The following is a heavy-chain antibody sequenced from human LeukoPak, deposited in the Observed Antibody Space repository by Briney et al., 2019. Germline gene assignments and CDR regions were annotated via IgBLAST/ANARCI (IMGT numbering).Heavy chain of an antibody. CDR3: AKAVIQYCSGGSCYYGMDV. V-gene: IGHV3-23*01. J-gene: IGHJ6*02. D-gene: IGHD2-15*01. CDR2: ISGSGGST. Sequence: GGSLSLSCAASGFTFSSYAMSWVRQAPGKGLEWVSAISGSGGSTYYADSVKGRFTISRDNSKNTLYLQMNSLTAEDTAVYYCAKAVIQYCSGGSCYYGMDVGGQGTTVTVSS. CDR1: GFTFSSYA.